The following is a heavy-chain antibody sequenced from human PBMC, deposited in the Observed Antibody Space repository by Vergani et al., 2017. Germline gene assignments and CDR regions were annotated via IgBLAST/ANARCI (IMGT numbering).Heavy chain of an antibody. CDR1: GFNFSNSG. CDR2: IRYDGGKK. CDR3: TKDKSDRRFFIWFGGFDP. J-gene: IGHJ5*02. Sequence: QAQLVESGGGVVQPGGSLRLSCVGSGFNFSNSGMHWVRQAPGKGLEWVAFIRYDGGKKYFADSVEGRFTISRDNSKNTLYLQMNSLRAEDTAVYYCTKDKSDRRFFIWFGGFDPWGQGTLVTVSS. D-gene: IGHD3-10*01. V-gene: IGHV3-30*02.